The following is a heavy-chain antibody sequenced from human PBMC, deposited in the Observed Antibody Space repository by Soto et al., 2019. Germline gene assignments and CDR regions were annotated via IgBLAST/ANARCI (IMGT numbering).Heavy chain of an antibody. D-gene: IGHD3-16*01. CDR2: VSYDGSNK. CDR1: GFTFSSYG. Sequence: QVHLVESGAGVVQPGRSLRLSGAASGFTFSSYGIHWVRQPPGKALGWVAVVSYDGSNKYYADYVKGRFTNSRDNSQYTLYLQMTSLRADDTAVYYCAKDLGNENKPPLFDSWGQGTLVTVSS. J-gene: IGHJ4*02. CDR3: AKDLGNENKPPLFDS. V-gene: IGHV3-30*18.